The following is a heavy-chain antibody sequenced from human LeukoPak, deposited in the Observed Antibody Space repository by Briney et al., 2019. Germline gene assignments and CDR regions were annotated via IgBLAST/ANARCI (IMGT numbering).Heavy chain of an antibody. CDR2: ISSSSSYI. CDR3: VSPVGSGYLNVVDY. Sequence: GGSLRLSXAASGFTFSSYSMNWVCQAPGKGPEWVSSISSSSSYIYYADSVKGRFTISRDNAKNSLYLQMNSLRAEDTAVYYCVSPVGSGYLNVVDYWGQGTLVTVSS. CDR1: GFTFSSYS. D-gene: IGHD3-3*01. V-gene: IGHV3-21*01. J-gene: IGHJ4*02.